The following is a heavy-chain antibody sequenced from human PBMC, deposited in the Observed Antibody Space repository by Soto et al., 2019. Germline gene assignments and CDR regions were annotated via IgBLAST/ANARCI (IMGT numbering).Heavy chain of an antibody. CDR2: INHSGST. D-gene: IGHD3-10*01. V-gene: IGHV4-34*01. CDR1: GGSFSGYY. CDR3: ARVRARRSGRYYASLGWFDP. Sequence: QVQLQQWGAALLKPSETLSLTCAVYGGSFSGYYWSWIRQPPGKGLAWIGEINHSGSTNYNPSLKSRVTISVDKSKNQCSLELSSGTAADTAVYYCARVRARRSGRYYASLGWFDPWGRGTLVAVCS. J-gene: IGHJ5*02.